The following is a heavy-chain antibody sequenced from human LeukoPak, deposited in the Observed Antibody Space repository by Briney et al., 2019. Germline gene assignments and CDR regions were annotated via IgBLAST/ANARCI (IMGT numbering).Heavy chain of an antibody. CDR1: GFTFSSYS. J-gene: IGHJ5*02. D-gene: IGHD6-6*01. V-gene: IGHV3-21*01. CDR2: ISSSSSYI. CDR3: ARGRVAARLVWFDP. Sequence: GGSLRLSCAASGFTFSSYSMNWVRQAPGKGLEWVSSISSSSSYIYYADSVKGRFTIFRDNAKNSLYLQMNSLRAEDTAVYYCARGRVAARLVWFDPWGQGTLVTVSS.